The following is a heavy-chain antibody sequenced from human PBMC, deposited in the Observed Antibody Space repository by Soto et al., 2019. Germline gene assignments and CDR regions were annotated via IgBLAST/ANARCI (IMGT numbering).Heavy chain of an antibody. CDR3: ARDQVAGSGSLDY. CDR1: GFTFNGYW. V-gene: IGHV3-74*01. Sequence: EVHLVESGGDLVQPGGSLRLSCAASGFTFNGYWMHWVRQVPGKGLVWVSRIRGDGGDTNHADSVRGRFTISRDNAKNTLYLQMNSLRAEDTAVYYCARDQVAGSGSLDYWGQGTLVTVSS. D-gene: IGHD3-10*01. CDR2: IRGDGGDT. J-gene: IGHJ4*02.